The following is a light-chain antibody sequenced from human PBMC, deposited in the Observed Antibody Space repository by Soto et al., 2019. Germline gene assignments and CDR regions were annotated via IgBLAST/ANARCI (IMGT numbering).Light chain of an antibody. CDR2: EVS. J-gene: IGLJ1*01. V-gene: IGLV2-14*01. Sequence: QSVLAQPASVSGSPGQSITISCTGTSSDVGGYNYVSWYQQHPGKAPKLMIYEVSNRPSGVSNRFSGSKSDNTASLTISGLQAEDEADYYCGSYTSTDTPFVFGTGTKGTVL. CDR1: SSDVGGYNY. CDR3: GSYTSTDTPFV.